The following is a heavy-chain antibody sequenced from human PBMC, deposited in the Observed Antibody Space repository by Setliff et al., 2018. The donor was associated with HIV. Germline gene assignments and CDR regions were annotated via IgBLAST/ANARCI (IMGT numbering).Heavy chain of an antibody. Sequence: SETLSLTCAVYGGSFSSYYWSWIRQPPGKGLEWIGEINHSGSTNYSPSLKSRVTISVDTSKNQFSLKLSSATAADTAVYYCARRLQFLEFLHGVGGLDVWGQGTTVTVSS. CDR2: INHSGST. J-gene: IGHJ6*02. CDR1: GGSFSSYY. V-gene: IGHV4-34*01. D-gene: IGHD3-3*01. CDR3: ARRLQFLEFLHGVGGLDV.